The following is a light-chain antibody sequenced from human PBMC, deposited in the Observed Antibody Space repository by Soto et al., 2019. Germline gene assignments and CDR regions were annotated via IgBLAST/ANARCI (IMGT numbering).Light chain of an antibody. J-gene: IGLJ1*01. CDR1: SSDVGGYNY. CDR2: DVS. Sequence: QSALTQPRSVSGSPGQSVTISCTGTSSDVGGYNYVSWYQQHPGKAPKLMIYDVSKRPSGVPDRFSGSNSGNTASLTISGLQAEDEADYYCCSXAGSYTFGVFGXGXK. V-gene: IGLV2-11*01. CDR3: CSXAGSYTFGV.